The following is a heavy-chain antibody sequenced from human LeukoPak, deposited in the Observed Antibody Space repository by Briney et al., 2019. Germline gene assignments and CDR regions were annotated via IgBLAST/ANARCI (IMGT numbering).Heavy chain of an antibody. J-gene: IGHJ4*02. V-gene: IGHV3-23*01. CDR2: ISGSGGST. CDR3: AKSPEYGSGSFFDY. CDR1: GITLSNNG. Sequence: GASLRLSCAVSGITLSNNGMSWVRQAPGKGLEWVAGISGSGGSTYYADSVKGRFTISRDNSKNTLYLQMNSLRAEDTAVYYCAKSPEYGSGSFFDYWGQGTLVTVSS. D-gene: IGHD3-10*01.